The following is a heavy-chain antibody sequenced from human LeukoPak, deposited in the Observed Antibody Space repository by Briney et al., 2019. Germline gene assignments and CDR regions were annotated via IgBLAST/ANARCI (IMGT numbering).Heavy chain of an antibody. CDR2: LSYTGKT. V-gene: IGHV4-59*02. CDR1: GVSVSTSH. J-gene: IGHJ4*02. D-gene: IGHD2/OR15-2a*01. Sequence: SETLSLTCNASGVSVSTSHWNWIRHRPGKGLEWIGCLSYTGKTDYNPSLKSRVSISLGSSNNHFSLKLTSVTAADTAVYYCSEGYFEPFDHWGQGILVTVSS. CDR3: SEGYFEPFDH.